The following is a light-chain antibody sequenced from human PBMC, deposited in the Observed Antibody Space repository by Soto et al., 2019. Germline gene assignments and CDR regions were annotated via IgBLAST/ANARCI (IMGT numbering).Light chain of an antibody. V-gene: IGKV1-9*01. CDR1: QGISSY. Sequence: DIQLTQSPSFLSASVGDRVTITCRASQGISSYLAWYQQKPGKAPKLLIYAASTLQSRVPSRFSGRRSGTEITLTISSVQPEDFATNSCQLINSYRFAFGTRTKVDIQ. J-gene: IGKJ3*01. CDR2: AAS. CDR3: QLINSYRFA.